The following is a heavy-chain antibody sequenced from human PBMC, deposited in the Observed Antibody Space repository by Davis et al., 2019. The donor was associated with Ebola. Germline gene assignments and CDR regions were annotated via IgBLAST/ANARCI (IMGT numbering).Heavy chain of an antibody. CDR2: INNDGTNT. CDR1: GFDFNHYW. Sequence: GESLNISCAASGFDFNHYWMHWVRQAPGKGLVWVSRINNDGTNTTYADFVKGRFTISRDNAKNTLYLQMNSLRVEDTAVYYCTRFSSLQGFDPWGQGTLVTVSS. J-gene: IGHJ5*02. CDR3: TRFSSLQGFDP. D-gene: IGHD6-6*01. V-gene: IGHV3-74*01.